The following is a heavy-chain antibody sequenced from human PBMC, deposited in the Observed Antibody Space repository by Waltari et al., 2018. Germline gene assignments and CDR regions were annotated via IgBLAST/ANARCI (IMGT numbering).Heavy chain of an antibody. Sequence: QLQLQESGPGLVKPSETLSLTCTVSGGSISSSSYYWGWTRQPPGKGLEWIGSIYYSGSTYYNPSLKSRVTISVDTSKNQFSLKLSSVTAADTAVYYCARYIAAAGDFDYWGQGTLVTVSS. CDR3: ARYIAAAGDFDY. J-gene: IGHJ4*02. D-gene: IGHD6-13*01. CDR1: GGSISSSSYY. CDR2: IYYSGST. V-gene: IGHV4-39*07.